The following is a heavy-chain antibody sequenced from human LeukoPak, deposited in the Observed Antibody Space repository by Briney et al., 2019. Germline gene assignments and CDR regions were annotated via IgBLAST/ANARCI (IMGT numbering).Heavy chain of an antibody. Sequence: GESLMISCKGSGYSFTSYWIGWVRQMPGKGLEWMGIIYPGDSDTRYSPSFQGQVTISADKSISTAYLQWSSLKASDTAMYHCARHEAVAGVVSYYFDYWGQGTLVTVSS. V-gene: IGHV5-51*01. CDR2: IYPGDSDT. D-gene: IGHD6-19*01. J-gene: IGHJ4*02. CDR1: GYSFTSYW. CDR3: ARHEAVAGVVSYYFDY.